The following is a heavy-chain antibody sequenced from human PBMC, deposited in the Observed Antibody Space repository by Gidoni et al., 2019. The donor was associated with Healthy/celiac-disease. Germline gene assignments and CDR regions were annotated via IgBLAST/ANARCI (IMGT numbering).Heavy chain of an antibody. CDR1: GFTFSSYA. CDR2: ISGSGGST. D-gene: IGHD3-3*01. CDR3: AKGRPIDFWSGYYSGDAFDI. J-gene: IGHJ3*02. V-gene: IGHV3-23*01. Sequence: EVQLLESGGGLVQPGGSLRLSCAASGFTFSSYALSWVRQAPGKGLEWVSAISGSGGSTYYADSVKGRFTISRDNSKNTLYLQMNSLRAEDTAVYYCAKGRPIDFWSGYYSGDAFDIWGQGTMVTVSS.